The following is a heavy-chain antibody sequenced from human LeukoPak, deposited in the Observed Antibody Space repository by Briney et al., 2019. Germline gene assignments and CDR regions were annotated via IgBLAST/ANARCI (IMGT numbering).Heavy chain of an antibody. D-gene: IGHD3-9*01. CDR2: IYTSGST. CDR1: GGSISSYY. J-gene: IGHJ4*02. CDR3: ASTVADILTGYYNDY. Sequence: PSETLSLTCTVSGGSISSYYWSWIRQPAGKGLEWIGRIYTSGSTNYNPSLKSRVTMSVDTSKNQFSLKLSSVTAADTAVYYCASTVADILTGYYNDYWGQGTLVTVSS. V-gene: IGHV4-4*07.